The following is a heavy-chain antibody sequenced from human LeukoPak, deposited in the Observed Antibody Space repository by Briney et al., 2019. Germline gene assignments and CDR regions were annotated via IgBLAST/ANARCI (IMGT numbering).Heavy chain of an antibody. CDR2: INHSGST. J-gene: IGHJ6*02. D-gene: IGHD2-2*01. V-gene: IGHV4-34*01. Sequence: SETLSLTCAVYGGSFSGYYWSWIRQPPGKGLEWIGEINHSGSTNYNPSLKSRVTISVDTSKNQFSLKLSSVTAADTVVYYCAREGPGGVVVPAAMEDYYYGMDVWGQGTTVTVSS. CDR1: GGSFSGYY. CDR3: AREGPGGVVVPAAMEDYYYGMDV.